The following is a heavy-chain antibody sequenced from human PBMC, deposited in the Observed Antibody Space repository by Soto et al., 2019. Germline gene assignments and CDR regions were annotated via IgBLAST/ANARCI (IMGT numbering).Heavy chain of an antibody. Sequence: PSETLSLTCSVSGGSIRTVGHYWTWIRQPPGKGLEWIGSIYHTGSTYYSKSLRSRLTMSVDTSKSQFSLRLSSVTAADTAVYYCARATGTLRSRNCDYWGQGSLVTFS. J-gene: IGHJ4*02. D-gene: IGHD1-1*01. CDR1: GGSIRTVGHY. V-gene: IGHV4-31*03. CDR2: IYHTGST. CDR3: ARATGTLRSRNCDY.